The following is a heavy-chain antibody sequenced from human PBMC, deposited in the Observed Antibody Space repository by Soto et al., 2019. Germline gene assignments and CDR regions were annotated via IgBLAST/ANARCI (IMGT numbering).Heavy chain of an antibody. CDR2: ISSDGSRT. CDR3: AKDLTWNQADY. CDR1: GFTFSSYW. D-gene: IGHD1-1*01. V-gene: IGHV3-74*01. Sequence: GGSLRLSCAASGFTFSSYWMHWFRQVPGKGLVWVSHISSDGSRTTYTDSVKGRFTISRDNAKNMLYLQMNSLRAEDTAVYYCAKDLTWNQADYWGQGTLVTVSS. J-gene: IGHJ4*02.